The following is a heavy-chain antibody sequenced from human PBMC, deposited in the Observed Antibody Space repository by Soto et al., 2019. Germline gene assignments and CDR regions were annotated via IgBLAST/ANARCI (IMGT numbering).Heavy chain of an antibody. CDR2: IYYSGNT. D-gene: IGHD6-13*01. J-gene: IGHJ4*02. CDR3: ARRDSSTWFLDY. V-gene: IGHV4-59*08. CDR1: GGSISTYY. Sequence: QVQLQESGPGLVKPSETLSLTCTVSGGSISTYYWSWIRQPPGKGLEWIGYIYYSGNTKYNPSLKSRVTISLDTSKNQFSLKLNSVTAADTAMYYCARRDSSTWFLDYWGQGTLVTVSS.